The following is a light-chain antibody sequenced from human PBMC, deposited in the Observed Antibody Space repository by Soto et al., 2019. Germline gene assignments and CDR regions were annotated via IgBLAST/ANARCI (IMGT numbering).Light chain of an antibody. CDR2: EVS. CDR1: SSDVGGYNY. V-gene: IGLV2-14*01. J-gene: IGLJ1*01. CDR3: SSYTSSSTHV. Sequence: QSALTQPASVSGSPGQSITISCTGTSSDVGGYNYVSWYQQHPGKAPKLMIYEVSNRPSGVSNRFSGSKSGNTASLTISGLQAEDEADYDCSSYTSSSTHVFGTGTKLTVL.